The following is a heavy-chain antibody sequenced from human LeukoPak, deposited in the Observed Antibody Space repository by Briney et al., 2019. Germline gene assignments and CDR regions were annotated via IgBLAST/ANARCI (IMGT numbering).Heavy chain of an antibody. CDR2: ISSSSTI. V-gene: IGHV3-48*02. J-gene: IGHJ4*02. D-gene: IGHD6-19*01. CDR1: GFTFSSYE. Sequence: GGSLRLSCAASGFTFSSYEMNWVRQAPGKGLEWVSYISSSSTIYYADSVKGRFTISRDNAKNSLYLQMNSLRDEDTAAYYCARDDSSGWSYFDYWGQGTLVTVSS. CDR3: ARDDSSGWSYFDY.